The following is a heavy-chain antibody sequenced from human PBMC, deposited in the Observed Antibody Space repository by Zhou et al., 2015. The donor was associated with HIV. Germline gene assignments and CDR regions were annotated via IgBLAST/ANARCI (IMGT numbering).Heavy chain of an antibody. D-gene: IGHD1-26*01. V-gene: IGHV1-69*06. CDR1: GAPFSTFA. CDR3: ARAGAATLKYYFDY. CDR2: IIPLLGTA. Sequence: QVQLVQSGAELRKPGSSVKVSCKTSGAPFSTFAINWVRQAPGQGPEWMGGIIPLLGTADYARKFQGRVTITADTSTATGYLELRSLTSDDTAVYYCARAGAATLKYYFDYWGQGTLVTVSS. J-gene: IGHJ4*02.